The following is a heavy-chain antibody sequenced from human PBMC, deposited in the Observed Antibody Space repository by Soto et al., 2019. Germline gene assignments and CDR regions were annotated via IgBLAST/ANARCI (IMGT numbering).Heavy chain of an antibody. J-gene: IGHJ6*02. CDR1: GDSVSSNSAA. D-gene: IGHD6-19*01. Sequence: PSQTLSLTCAISGDSVSSNSAAWNWIRQSPSRGLEWLGRTYYRSKWYNDYAVSVKSRITINPDASKNQFSLQLNSVTPEDTAVYYCARDRGDSSGWSTIETTTDVWGQGTTVTVSS. V-gene: IGHV6-1*01. CDR3: ARDRGDSSGWSTIETTTDV. CDR2: TYYRSKWYN.